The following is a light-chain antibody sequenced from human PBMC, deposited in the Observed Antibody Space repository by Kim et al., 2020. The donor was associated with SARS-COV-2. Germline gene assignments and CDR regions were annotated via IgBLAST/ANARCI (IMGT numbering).Light chain of an antibody. CDR2: NTD. CDR1: AGAVTSAYY. CDR3: LLFNGGAPV. V-gene: IGLV7-43*01. J-gene: IGLJ2*01. Sequence: PGVTVTLTWASSAGAVTSAYYPNWFQQKPGQAPRSLIYNTDNKHSWTPTRFSGSLLGGRSALTLSGVQPEDEADYYCLLFNGGAPVFGGGTQLTVL.